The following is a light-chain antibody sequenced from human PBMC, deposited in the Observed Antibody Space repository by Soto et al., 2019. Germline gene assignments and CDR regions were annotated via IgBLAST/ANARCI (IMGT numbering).Light chain of an antibody. CDR2: DAS. V-gene: IGKV3-11*01. CDR1: QSVSSY. CDR3: KQRSNWPLT. J-gene: IGKJ4*01. Sequence: EIVLTQSPATLSLSPGERATLSCRASQSVSSYLAWYQQKPGQAPRLLIYDASNRATGIPARFSGSGSGTDFTLAISSLEPEHFAVYYCKQRSNWPLTFGGRTKVEIK.